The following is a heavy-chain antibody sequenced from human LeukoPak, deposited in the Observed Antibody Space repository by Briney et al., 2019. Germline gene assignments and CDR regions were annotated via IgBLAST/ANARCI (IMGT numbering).Heavy chain of an antibody. D-gene: IGHD3-22*01. CDR2: IIPIFGTA. Sequence: SVKVSCKASGGTFSSYAISWVRQAPGQGLEWMGRIIPIFGTANYAQKFQGRVTITTDESTSTAYMELSSLRSEDTAVYYCARSVDSGYHDAFDIWGQGTMVTVSS. J-gene: IGHJ3*02. CDR1: GGTFSSYA. V-gene: IGHV1-69*05. CDR3: ARSVDSGYHDAFDI.